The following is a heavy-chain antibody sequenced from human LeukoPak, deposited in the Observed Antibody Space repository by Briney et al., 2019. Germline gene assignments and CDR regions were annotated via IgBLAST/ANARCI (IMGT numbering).Heavy chain of an antibody. CDR3: SRSPQGFILDY. V-gene: IGHV5-10-1*01. CDR2: IDPSDSYT. D-gene: IGHD3-10*01. Sequence: GESLRISCKGSGYSFTSYWISWVRQMPGKGLEWMGRIDPSDSYTNYSPSFQGHVTISADKSINTAYLQWTSLKASDTAMYYCSRSPQGFILDYWGQGTLVTASS. J-gene: IGHJ4*02. CDR1: GYSFTSYW.